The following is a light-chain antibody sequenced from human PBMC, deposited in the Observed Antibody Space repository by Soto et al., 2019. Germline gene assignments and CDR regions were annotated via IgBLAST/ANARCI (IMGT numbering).Light chain of an antibody. CDR2: AAS. Sequence: EIVLTQSPGTLSLSPGERATLSCRASQSVSSSYLVWYQQKPGQAPRLLIDAASSRATGIPDRFSGSGSGTDFTLTISRLEPEDFAVYYCQQRTSSPHMYTFGQGTKLEI. CDR1: QSVSSSY. V-gene: IGKV3-20*01. CDR3: QQRTSSPHMYT. J-gene: IGKJ2*01.